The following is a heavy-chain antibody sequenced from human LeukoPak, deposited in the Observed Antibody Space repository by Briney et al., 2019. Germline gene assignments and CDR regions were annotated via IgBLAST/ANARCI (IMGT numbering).Heavy chain of an antibody. D-gene: IGHD5-24*01. J-gene: IGHJ4*02. CDR2: IYYSGST. V-gene: IGHV4-59*01. CDR3: ARDDGDGQDY. CDR1: GGSLSSYY. Sequence: SETLSLTCTVSGGSLSSYYWSWIRQPPGKGLEWIGYIYYSGSTNYNPSLKSRVTISVDTSKNQFSLKLSSVTAADTAVYYCARDDGDGQDYWGQGTLATVSS.